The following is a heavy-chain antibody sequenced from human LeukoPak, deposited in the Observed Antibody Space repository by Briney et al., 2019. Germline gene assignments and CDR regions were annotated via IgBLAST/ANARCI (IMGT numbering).Heavy chain of an antibody. D-gene: IGHD4-17*01. CDR1: GFTFGSYG. CDR2: IWYDGSNK. V-gene: IGHV3-33*01. Sequence: GGSLRLSCAASGFTFGSYGMHWVRQAPGKGLEWVAVIWYDGSNKYYADSVKGRFTISRDNSKNTLYLQMNSLRAEDTAVYYCARDTKEVTTLDYWGQGTLVTVSS. CDR3: ARDTKEVTTLDY. J-gene: IGHJ4*02.